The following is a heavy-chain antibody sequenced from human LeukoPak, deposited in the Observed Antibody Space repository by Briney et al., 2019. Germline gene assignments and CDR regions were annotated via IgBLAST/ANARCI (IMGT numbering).Heavy chain of an antibody. V-gene: IGHV1-2*02. CDR2: INPNSGGT. CDR3: ARDWSTMIVVVPPAFDY. D-gene: IGHD3-22*01. Sequence: ASVTVSCRASGYTFTGYYMHWVRQAPGQGLEWMGWINPNSGGTNYAQKFQGRVTMTRDTSISTAYMELSRLRSDDTAVYYCARDWSTMIVVVPPAFDYWGQGTLVTVSS. J-gene: IGHJ4*02. CDR1: GYTFTGYY.